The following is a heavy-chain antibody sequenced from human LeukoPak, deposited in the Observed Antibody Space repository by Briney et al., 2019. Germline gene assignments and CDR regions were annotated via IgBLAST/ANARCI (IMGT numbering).Heavy chain of an antibody. CDR2: INSDGSTT. J-gene: IGHJ4*02. CDR3: ARFYCSSTSCLEDY. CDR1: GFTFSSYW. D-gene: IGHD2-2*01. V-gene: IGHV3-74*01. Sequence: GGSLRLSCAASGFTFSSYWMHWVRQAPGKGLVWVSRINSDGSTTSYADPVKGRFTISRDNAKNTLYLQMNSLRAEDTAVYYCARFYCSSTSCLEDYWGQGTLVTVSS.